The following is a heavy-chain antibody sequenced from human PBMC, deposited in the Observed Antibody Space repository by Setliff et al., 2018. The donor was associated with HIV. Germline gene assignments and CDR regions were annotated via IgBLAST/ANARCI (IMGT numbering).Heavy chain of an antibody. J-gene: IGHJ4*02. V-gene: IGHV4-4*07. CDR2: IYTSGST. CDR3: ARGGTVSADFDS. Sequence: SETLSLTCTVSGGSISSYYWGWIRQPAGKGLEWIGRIYTSGSTNYNPSLKSLVTMSVDTSKNQCSLKLSSVTAADTAVYFCARGGTVSADFDSWGQGTLVTVSS. CDR1: GGSISSYY. D-gene: IGHD6-19*01.